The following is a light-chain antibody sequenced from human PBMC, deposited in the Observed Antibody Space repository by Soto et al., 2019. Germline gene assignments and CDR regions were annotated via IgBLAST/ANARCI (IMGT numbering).Light chain of an antibody. Sequence: EIVLTQSPGTLSLSPGDRATLSCRASQSLSSNYLAWYQQKPGQAPRLLIYGASSRATGIPDRFSGSGSGTDFTLTISRLEPEDFAVYYCQQYVGSPFTFGPGTKVDIK. V-gene: IGKV3-20*01. CDR1: QSLSSNY. CDR2: GAS. J-gene: IGKJ3*01. CDR3: QQYVGSPFT.